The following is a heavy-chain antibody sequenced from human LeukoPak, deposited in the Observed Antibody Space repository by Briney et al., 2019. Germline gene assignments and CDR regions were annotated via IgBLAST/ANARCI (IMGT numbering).Heavy chain of an antibody. D-gene: IGHD1-26*01. V-gene: IGHV3-74*01. CDR2: VNSDGSGT. CDR1: GFTFSRYS. Sequence: GGSLRPSCAASGFTFSRYSMHWVRHAPGKGLVWVSHVNSDGSGTDYADSVKGRFTISRDNAKNSLYLQMNSLRAEDTAVYYCAALIIGRPFDYWGQGTLVIVSS. J-gene: IGHJ4*02. CDR3: AALIIGRPFDY.